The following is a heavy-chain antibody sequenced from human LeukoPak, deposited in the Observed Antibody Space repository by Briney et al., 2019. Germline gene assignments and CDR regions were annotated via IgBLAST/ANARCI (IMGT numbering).Heavy chain of an antibody. CDR1: GGSFSGHY. CDR3: ARGRTAAAY. Sequence: SETLSLTCAVYGGSFSGHYWSWIRQPPGKGLEWIGEINHSGSTNYNPSLKSRVTISVDTSKNQFSLKLSSVTAADTAVYYCARGRTAAAYWGQGTLVTVSS. CDR2: INHSGST. J-gene: IGHJ4*02. V-gene: IGHV4-34*01. D-gene: IGHD6-13*01.